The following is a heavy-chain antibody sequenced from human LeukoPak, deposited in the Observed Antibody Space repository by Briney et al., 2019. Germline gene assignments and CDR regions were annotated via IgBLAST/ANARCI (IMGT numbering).Heavy chain of an antibody. CDR1: GFTFSSYW. CDR2: IKQDGSEK. J-gene: IGHJ5*02. V-gene: IGHV3-7*03. D-gene: IGHD2-15*01. Sequence: PGGSLRLSCAASGFTFSSYWMSWVRQAPGKGLEWVANIKQDGSEKYYVDSVKGRFTISRDNAKNSLYLQMNSLRAEDTAVYYCAREDCSSGSCYPWWFDPWGQGTLVTVSS. CDR3: AREDCSSGSCYPWWFDP.